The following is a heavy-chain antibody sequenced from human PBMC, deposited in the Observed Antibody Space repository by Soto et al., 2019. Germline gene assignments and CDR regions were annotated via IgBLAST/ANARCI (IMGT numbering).Heavy chain of an antibody. V-gene: IGHV1-2*04. Sequence: ASVKVYCKASGYTFTAYYIHWVRQAPGQGLEWMGWISPNSRGTNYAQKFQGWVTMTRDSSTRTAYMELSRLRSDDTAVYYCARGTPPEARPGIDFWGHGTLVTVSS. J-gene: IGHJ4*01. D-gene: IGHD6-13*01. CDR2: ISPNSRGT. CDR3: ARGTPPEARPGIDF. CDR1: GYTFTAYY.